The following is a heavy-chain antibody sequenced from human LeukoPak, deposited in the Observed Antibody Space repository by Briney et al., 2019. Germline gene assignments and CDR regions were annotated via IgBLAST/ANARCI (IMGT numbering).Heavy chain of an antibody. CDR3: ARDPRSDGSDYYYMDV. D-gene: IGHD3-10*01. CDR1: GYTFTSYY. Sequence: ASVKVSCKASGYTFTSYYMRWVRQAPGQGLEWMGIINPSGGSTSYAQNFQGRVTMTRDTSTSTVYMELSSLRSEDTAVYYCARDPRSDGSDYYYMDVWGKGTTVTVSS. V-gene: IGHV1-46*01. J-gene: IGHJ6*03. CDR2: INPSGGST.